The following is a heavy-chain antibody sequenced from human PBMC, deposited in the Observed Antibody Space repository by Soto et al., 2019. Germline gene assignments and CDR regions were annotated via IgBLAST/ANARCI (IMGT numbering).Heavy chain of an antibody. Sequence: SETLSLTCTVSGGSISSSSYYWGWARQPPGKGLEWIGYMYNTGSTVYNPSFKSRVTISVDTSKNQFSLKLNSVTAADTAVYYCARDLWGYCGTDCYPLDVWGQGTTVTVSS. CDR3: ARDLWGYCGTDCYPLDV. CDR1: GGSISSSSYY. D-gene: IGHD2-21*02. V-gene: IGHV4-61*01. CDR2: MYNTGST. J-gene: IGHJ6*02.